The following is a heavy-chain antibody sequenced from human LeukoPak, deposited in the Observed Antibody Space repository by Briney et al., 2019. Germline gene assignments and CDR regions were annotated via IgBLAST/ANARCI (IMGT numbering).Heavy chain of an antibody. Sequence: KSGGSLRLSCADSEFILSTYAMNWVRQAPGRGLEWVSSISPSGSAIFYAHSVKGRFTISRDNAKNSLYLQMNSLRAEDTAVYYCARAYRYSSSPGVGYWGQGTLVTVSS. D-gene: IGHD6-6*01. CDR3: ARAYRYSSSPGVGY. V-gene: IGHV3-21*01. CDR1: EFILSTYA. J-gene: IGHJ4*02. CDR2: ISPSGSAI.